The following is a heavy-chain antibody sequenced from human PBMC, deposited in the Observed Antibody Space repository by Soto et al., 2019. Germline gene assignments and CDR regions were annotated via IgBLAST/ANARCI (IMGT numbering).Heavy chain of an antibody. J-gene: IGHJ4*02. CDR1: GYIFTSYY. CDR3: ARRDMLTGYVYFDY. V-gene: IGHV1-46*01. Sequence: ASVKVSCKASGYIFTSYYIHWVRQAPGQGLEWMGWINPFDGSRMFAQSFQGRVTMTRDTSTSTVYMEVSSLKASDSATYYCARRDMLTGYVYFDYWGQGTQVTVSS. D-gene: IGHD3-9*01. CDR2: INPFDGSR.